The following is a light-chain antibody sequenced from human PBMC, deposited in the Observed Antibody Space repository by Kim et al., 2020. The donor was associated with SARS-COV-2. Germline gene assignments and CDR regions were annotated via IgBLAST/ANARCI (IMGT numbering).Light chain of an antibody. V-gene: IGKV1-39*01. CDR1: QSISSY. CDR3: QQSYSTRYT. Sequence: SASVGDRVTITCRASQSISSYLNWYQQKPEKAPKLLIYAASSLQSGVPSRFSGSGSGTDFTLTISSLQPEDFATYYCQQSYSTRYTFGQGTKLEI. J-gene: IGKJ2*01. CDR2: AAS.